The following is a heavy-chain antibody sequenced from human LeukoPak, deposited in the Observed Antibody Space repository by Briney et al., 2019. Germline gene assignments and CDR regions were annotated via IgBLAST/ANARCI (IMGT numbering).Heavy chain of an antibody. V-gene: IGHV3-23*01. Sequence: GGSLRLTCVVSGITVSNYAINWVRQAPGKGLEWVSGISGSASGTKYADSVKGRFTISRDNSLNTVYLQMNSLRAEDTAVYFCAKRGIVIRGILIIGFHKEAYYFDYWGQGTLVTVSS. CDR1: GITVSNYA. CDR2: ISGSASGT. D-gene: IGHD3-10*01. J-gene: IGHJ4*02. CDR3: AKRGIVIRGILIIGFHKEAYYFDY.